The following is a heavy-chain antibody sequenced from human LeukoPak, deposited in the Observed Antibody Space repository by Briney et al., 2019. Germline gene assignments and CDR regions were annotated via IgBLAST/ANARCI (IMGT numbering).Heavy chain of an antibody. CDR3: ARVYCSGGSCYGSGYYYYYMDV. D-gene: IGHD2-15*01. CDR2: ISSSSSYI. V-gene: IGHV3-21*01. J-gene: IGHJ6*03. Sequence: PGGSLRLSCAASGFTFSSYEMNWVRQAPGKGLEWVSSISSSSSYIYYADSVKGRFTISRDNAKNSLYLQMNSLRAEDTAVYYCARVYCSGGSCYGSGYYYYYMDVWGKGTTVTVSS. CDR1: GFTFSSYE.